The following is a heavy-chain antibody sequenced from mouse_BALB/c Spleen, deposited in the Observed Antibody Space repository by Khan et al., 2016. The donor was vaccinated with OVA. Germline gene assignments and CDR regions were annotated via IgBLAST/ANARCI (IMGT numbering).Heavy chain of an antibody. CDR2: ISSGGDYT. D-gene: IGHD4-1*01. V-gene: IGHV5-6*01. CDR1: GFTFSSYS. CDR3: ASHLTGSFAY. J-gene: IGHJ3*01. Sequence: EVELVESGGDLVKPRGSLKLSCAASGFTFSSYSMSWVRQTPDKRLEWVATISSGGDYTYYPDSVKGRFTISRDNAKNTLFLQMSSLNAEDTAMCYCASHLTGSFAYWGQGTLVTVSA.